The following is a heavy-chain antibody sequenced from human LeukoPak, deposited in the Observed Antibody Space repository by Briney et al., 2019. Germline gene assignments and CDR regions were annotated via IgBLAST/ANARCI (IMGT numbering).Heavy chain of an antibody. D-gene: IGHD1-1*01. J-gene: IGHJ4*02. CDR1: GFTFSSYA. CDR3: ARDRLETLDY. V-gene: IGHV3-30*04. Sequence: GGSLRLSCADSGFTFSSYAMHWVRQAPGKGLEWVAVISYDGSNKYYADSVKGRFTISRDNSKNTLYLQMNSLRAEDTAVYYCARDRLETLDYWGQGTLVTVSS. CDR2: ISYDGSNK.